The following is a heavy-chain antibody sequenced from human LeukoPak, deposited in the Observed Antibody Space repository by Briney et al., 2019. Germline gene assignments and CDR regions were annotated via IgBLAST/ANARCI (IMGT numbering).Heavy chain of an antibody. D-gene: IGHD3-22*01. J-gene: IGHJ4*02. V-gene: IGHV1-18*01. CDR2: ISAYNGNT. CDR1: GYTFTSYV. Sequence: ASVKVSCKASGYTFTSYVISWVRQAPGQGLEWMGWISAYNGNTNYAQKLQGRVTMTTDTSTSTAYMELRSLRSDDTAVYYCARDRDYYDSSGYHYWGQGTLVTVSS. CDR3: ARDRDYYDSSGYHY.